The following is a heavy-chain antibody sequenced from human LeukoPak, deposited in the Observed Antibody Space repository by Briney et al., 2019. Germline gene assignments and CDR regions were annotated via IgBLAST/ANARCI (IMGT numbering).Heavy chain of an antibody. CDR3: ARRGYFDS. CDR2: IYYSGRT. V-gene: IGHV4-59*08. D-gene: IGHD5-12*01. Sequence: PSETLSLTCTVSGGSISPYYWGWIRQPPGKGLEWIGQIYYSGRTDYNPFLKSRVTISLDTSKNQFSLKLSSVTAADTAVYYCARRGYFDSWGPGTLVTVSS. J-gene: IGHJ4*02. CDR1: GGSISPYY.